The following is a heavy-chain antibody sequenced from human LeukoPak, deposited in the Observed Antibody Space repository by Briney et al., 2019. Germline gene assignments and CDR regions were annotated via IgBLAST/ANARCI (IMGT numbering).Heavy chain of an antibody. D-gene: IGHD3-16*02. Sequence: SETLSLTCTVSGGSISSGSYYWSWIRQPAGKGLEWIGRIYTSGSTNYNPSLKSRVTISVDTSKNQFSLKLSSVTAADTAVYYCARYIMITFGGVIVPSWFDPWGQGTLVTVSS. V-gene: IGHV4-61*02. CDR2: IYTSGST. CDR1: GGSISSGSYY. CDR3: ARYIMITFGGVIVPSWFDP. J-gene: IGHJ5*02.